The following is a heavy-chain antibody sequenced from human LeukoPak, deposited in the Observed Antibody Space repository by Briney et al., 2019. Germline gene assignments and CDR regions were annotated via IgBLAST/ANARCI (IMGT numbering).Heavy chain of an antibody. CDR3: ASGWPYYYDSSGYYRIDP. Sequence: GGSLRLSCAASGFTFSDYYMSWIRQAPGKGLEWVSYISSSGSTIYYADSVKGRFTISRDNAKNSLYLQMNSLRAEDTAVYYCASGWPYYYDSSGYYRIDPWGQGTLVTVSS. J-gene: IGHJ5*02. CDR1: GFTFSDYY. V-gene: IGHV3-11*01. D-gene: IGHD3-22*01. CDR2: ISSSGSTI.